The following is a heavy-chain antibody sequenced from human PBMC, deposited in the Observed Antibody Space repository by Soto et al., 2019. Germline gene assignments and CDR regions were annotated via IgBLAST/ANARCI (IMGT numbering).Heavy chain of an antibody. J-gene: IGHJ6*02. Sequence: PGGSLRLSCAASGFTFSSYGMHWVRQAPGKGLEWVAVIWYDGSNKYYADSVKGRFTISRDNSKNTLYLQMNSLRAEDTAVYYCARDTPTHYGDYITEDYYYYSMDVWGQGTTVTVSS. CDR3: ARDTPTHYGDYITEDYYYYSMDV. V-gene: IGHV3-33*01. CDR1: GFTFSSYG. D-gene: IGHD4-17*01. CDR2: IWYDGSNK.